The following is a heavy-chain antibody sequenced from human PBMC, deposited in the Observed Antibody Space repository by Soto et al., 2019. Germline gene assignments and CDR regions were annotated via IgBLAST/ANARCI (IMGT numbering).Heavy chain of an antibody. J-gene: IGHJ4*02. CDR1: GLTFSNYG. CDR2: ISYDGSHT. Sequence: GGSLRLSCAASGLTFSNYGFHWVRQAPGKGLEWVSVISYDGSHTFYADCVKGRFTISRDNSKNTLSLQMNSLRADDTAVYYCVKDFDYWGLGTLVTVSS. CDR3: VKDFDY. V-gene: IGHV3-30*18.